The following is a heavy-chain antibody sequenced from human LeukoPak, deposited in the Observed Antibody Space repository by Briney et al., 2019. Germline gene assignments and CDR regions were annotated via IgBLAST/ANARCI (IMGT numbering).Heavy chain of an antibody. CDR2: VSGSGGTT. V-gene: IGHV3-23*01. J-gene: IGHJ3*02. CDR3: AKGISGSFSYHAFDI. Sequence: TGGSLRLSCAASGFTFSSYAMSWVRQAPGKGLEWVSTVSGSGGTTYYADSVKGRFTISRDNSKNTLYLQMNSLRVEDTAVYYCAKGISGSFSYHAFDIWGQGTMVTVSS. D-gene: IGHD1-26*01. CDR1: GFTFSSYA.